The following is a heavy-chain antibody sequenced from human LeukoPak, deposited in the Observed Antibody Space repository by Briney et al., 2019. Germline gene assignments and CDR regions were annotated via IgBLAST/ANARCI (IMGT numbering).Heavy chain of an antibody. CDR2: VDPEDGET. CDR1: GYTFTDYY. V-gene: IGHV1-69-2*01. CDR3: RQSTPYFQSDY. Sequence: ASVKVSCKVSGYTFTDYYMHWVQQAPGKRLEWMGLVDPEDGETIYAEKSQGRVTITADTSTDTAYMELSSLRSEDTAVYYCRQSTPYFQSDYWGQGTLVTVSS. D-gene: IGHD3-9*01. J-gene: IGHJ4*02.